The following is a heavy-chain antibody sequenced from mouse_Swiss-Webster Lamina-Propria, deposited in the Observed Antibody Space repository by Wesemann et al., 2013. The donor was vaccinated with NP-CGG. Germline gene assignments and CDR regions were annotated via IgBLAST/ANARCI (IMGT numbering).Heavy chain of an antibody. V-gene: IGHV5-17*02. J-gene: IGHJ3*01. CDR3: ARSETSWFAY. Sequence: GGLVQPGGSRKLSCAASGFTFSSFGMHWVRQAPEKGLEWVAYISSGSSTIYYADTVKGRFTISRDNPKNTLFLQMTSLRSEDTAMYYCARSETSWFAYWGQGTLVTVSA. CDR1: GFTFSSFG. CDR2: ISSGSSTI.